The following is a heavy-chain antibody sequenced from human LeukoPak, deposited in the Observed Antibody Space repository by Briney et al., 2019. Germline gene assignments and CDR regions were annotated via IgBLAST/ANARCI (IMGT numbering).Heavy chain of an antibody. V-gene: IGHV3-30*02. D-gene: IGHD3-3*01. J-gene: IGHJ4*02. CDR3: AKDSSEYDFWRAPPEY. CDR2: IRYDGSNK. CDR1: GFTFSSYG. Sequence: GGSLRLSCAASGFTFSSYGMHWVRQAPGKGLEGVAFIRYDGSNKYYADSVKGRLTISRDNSKNTLYVQMNSLRAEDTAVYYCAKDSSEYDFWRAPPEYWGQGTLVTVSS.